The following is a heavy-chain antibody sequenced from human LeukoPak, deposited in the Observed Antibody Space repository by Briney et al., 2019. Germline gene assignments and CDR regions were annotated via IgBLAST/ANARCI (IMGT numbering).Heavy chain of an antibody. CDR3: ARDSSGNNSPKRNHKNWFDP. J-gene: IGHJ5*02. Sequence: GGSLRLSCAASGFTFSSYSMSWVRQAPGKGLEWVSSISSSSSYIYYADSVKGRFTISRDNAKNSLYLQMNSLRAEDTAVYYCARDSSGNNSPKRNHKNWFDPWGQGTLVTVSS. CDR2: ISSSSSYI. D-gene: IGHD4-23*01. CDR1: GFTFSSYS. V-gene: IGHV3-21*01.